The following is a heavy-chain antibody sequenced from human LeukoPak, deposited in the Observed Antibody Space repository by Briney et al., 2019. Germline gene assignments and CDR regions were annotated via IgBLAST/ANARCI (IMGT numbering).Heavy chain of an antibody. CDR3: ARRLIHAFGI. Sequence: GESLKISCKGSGHSFTTFWIDWVRQMPGKGLQWMGGIYPGDSDTTYSPSFQGQFTISVDKSISTAYLQWSSLKASDTAMYYCARRLIHAFGIWGQGTMVTVSS. CDR2: IYPGDSDT. CDR1: GHSFTTFW. D-gene: IGHD3-22*01. J-gene: IGHJ3*02. V-gene: IGHV5-51*01.